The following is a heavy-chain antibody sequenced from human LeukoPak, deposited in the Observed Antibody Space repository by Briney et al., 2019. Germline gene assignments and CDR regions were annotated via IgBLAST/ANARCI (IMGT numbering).Heavy chain of an antibody. CDR2: VYSNGNT. CDR3: ARGTFDGPLYGTYWYFHV. Sequence: SETLSLTCTVSGGSIYNNYWSWIRQPPGKGLEWIGYVYSNGNTNYNPSLKSRVIMSIETSKNQFSLKVPSVTAADTAVYYCARGTFDGPLYGTYWYFHVWGRGALVTVSS. J-gene: IGHJ2*01. V-gene: IGHV4-59*01. CDR1: GGSIYNNY. D-gene: IGHD1-14*01.